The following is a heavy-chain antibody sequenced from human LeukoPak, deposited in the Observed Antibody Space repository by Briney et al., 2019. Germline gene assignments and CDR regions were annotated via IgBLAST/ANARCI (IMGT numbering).Heavy chain of an antibody. D-gene: IGHD3-22*01. CDR2: INHSGST. V-gene: IGHV4-34*01. J-gene: IGHJ3*02. Sequence: SETLSLTCAVYGGSFSGYYWSWIRRPPGKGLEWIGEINHSGSTNYNPSLKSRVTISVDTSKNQFSLKLSSVTAADTAVYYCARNSRDYYDSSGYYYHDAFDIWGQGTMVTVSS. CDR1: GGSFSGYY. CDR3: ARNSRDYYDSSGYYYHDAFDI.